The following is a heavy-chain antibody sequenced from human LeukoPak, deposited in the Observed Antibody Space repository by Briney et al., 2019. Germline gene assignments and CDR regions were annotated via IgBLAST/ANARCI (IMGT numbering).Heavy chain of an antibody. V-gene: IGHV4-61*01. CDR2: IYHTGST. J-gene: IGHJ4*02. CDR3: ARYTAVAGRLDY. CDR1: GGSVSSGNYY. D-gene: IGHD6-19*01. Sequence: SETLSLTCTVSGGSVSSGNYYWTWIRQPPGKGLEWIGYIYHTGSTNYNPSLKSRVTMSVETSKNQFSLKLISVTAADTAVYYCARYTAVAGRLDYWGQGTLVTVSS.